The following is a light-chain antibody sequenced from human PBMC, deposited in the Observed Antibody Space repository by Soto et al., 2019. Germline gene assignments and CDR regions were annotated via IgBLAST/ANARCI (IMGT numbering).Light chain of an antibody. V-gene: IGKV1-9*01. J-gene: IGKJ3*01. CDR2: GAS. CDR3: QQHNSFPIP. Sequence: IQLTQSPSSLSASVGDRVTISFRASQGIANFLAWYQQKPWKAPKLLIYGASTLQSGVPSSFSGSGSGTDFTLTISSLPPEDFATYYGQQHNSFPIPYGLGTKVY. CDR1: QGIANF.